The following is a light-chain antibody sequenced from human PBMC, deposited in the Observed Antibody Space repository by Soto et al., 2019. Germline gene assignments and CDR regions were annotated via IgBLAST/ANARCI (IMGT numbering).Light chain of an antibody. J-gene: IGKJ3*01. Sequence: EILMTQSLATLSVSPGERATLSCRASQSVSYNLAWYQQKPGQAPRLLIYGTSTRATGIPARLSGSGSGTEFTLIISCLQSVDFAFCYCQHDHSLPSPFGP. CDR3: QHDHSLPSP. CDR1: QSVSYN. V-gene: IGKV3-15*01. CDR2: GTS.